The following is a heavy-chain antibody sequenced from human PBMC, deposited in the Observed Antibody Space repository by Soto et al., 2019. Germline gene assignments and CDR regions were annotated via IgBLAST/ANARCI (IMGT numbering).Heavy chain of an antibody. D-gene: IGHD2-8*01. CDR3: ATHLYCTNGVCYRSPWEVAVY. Sequence: PGESLKISCKGSGYSFTSYWIGWVRQMPGKGLEWMGIIYPGDSDTRYSPSFQGQVTISADKSISTAYLQWSSLKASDTAMYYCATHLYCTNGVCYRSPWEVAVYWGQGTLVTVSS. CDR2: IYPGDSDT. V-gene: IGHV5-51*01. CDR1: GYSFTSYW. J-gene: IGHJ4*02.